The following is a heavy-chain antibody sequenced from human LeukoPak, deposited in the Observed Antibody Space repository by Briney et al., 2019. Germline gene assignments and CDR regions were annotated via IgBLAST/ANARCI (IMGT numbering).Heavy chain of an antibody. D-gene: IGHD5-12*01. J-gene: IGHJ4*02. Sequence: SETLSLTCTVSGGSISSSSYYWGWIRQPPGKGLEWIGSIYYSGSTYYNPSLKSRVTISVDTSKNQFSLKLSSVTAADTAVYYCACEGKPQWLRPNDFDYWGQGTLVTVSS. CDR1: GGSISSSSYY. CDR3: ACEGKPQWLRPNDFDY. V-gene: IGHV4-39*07. CDR2: IYYSGST.